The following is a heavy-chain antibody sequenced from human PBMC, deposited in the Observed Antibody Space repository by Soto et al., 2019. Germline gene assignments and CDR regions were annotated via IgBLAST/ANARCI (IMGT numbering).Heavy chain of an antibody. Sequence: SVKVSCKASGFTFTSSAVQWVRQARGQRLEWIGWIVVGSGNTNYAQKFQERVTITRDMSTSTAYMELSSLRSEDTAVYYCAAAYYYDSSGRDAFDIWGQGTMVT. V-gene: IGHV1-58*01. CDR3: AAAYYYDSSGRDAFDI. D-gene: IGHD3-22*01. CDR2: IVVGSGNT. CDR1: GFTFTSSA. J-gene: IGHJ3*02.